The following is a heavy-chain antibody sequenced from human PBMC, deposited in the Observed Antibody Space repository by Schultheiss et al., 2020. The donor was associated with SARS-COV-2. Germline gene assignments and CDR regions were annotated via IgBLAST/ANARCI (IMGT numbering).Heavy chain of an antibody. Sequence: SQTLSLTCAVYGGSISSYYWSWIRQPPGKGLEWFGYIYYSGSTNYNPSLKSRVTISVDTSKNQFSLKLSSVTAADTAVYYCAREVITMVRGVRYYYGMDVWGQGTTVTVSS. CDR1: GGSISSYY. CDR3: AREVITMVRGVRYYYGMDV. V-gene: IGHV4-59*01. CDR2: IYYSGST. D-gene: IGHD3-10*01. J-gene: IGHJ6*02.